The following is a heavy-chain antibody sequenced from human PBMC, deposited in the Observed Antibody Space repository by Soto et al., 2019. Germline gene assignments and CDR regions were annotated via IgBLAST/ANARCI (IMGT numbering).Heavy chain of an antibody. CDR3: AKDNPPGGLLMVYAPN. CDR1: GFTFSSYA. Sequence: EVQLLESGGGLVQPGGSLRLSCAASGFTFSSYAMSWVRQAPGKGLEWVSAISGSGGSTYYADSVKGRFTISRDNSKNTLYLQMNSVRAEDRAVYYCAKDNPPGGLLMVYAPNWGQGPLVTVSS. V-gene: IGHV3-23*01. D-gene: IGHD2-8*01. J-gene: IGHJ4*02. CDR2: ISGSGGST.